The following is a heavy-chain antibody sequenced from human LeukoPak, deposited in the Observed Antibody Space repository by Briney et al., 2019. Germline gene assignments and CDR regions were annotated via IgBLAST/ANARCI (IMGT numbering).Heavy chain of an antibody. CDR2: MYYSGNT. CDR1: GGSIRNISYY. CDR3: ARHVRSSSITSNFDY. V-gene: IGHV4-39*01. D-gene: IGHD6-13*01. Sequence: SETLSLTCRVSGGSIRNISYYWGWIRQPPGKGLEWIGSMYYSGNTYHNTSLKSRVTIYVDTSKNQFSLKLSPVNAADTAIYYCARHVRSSSITSNFDYWGQGTLVTVSS. J-gene: IGHJ4*02.